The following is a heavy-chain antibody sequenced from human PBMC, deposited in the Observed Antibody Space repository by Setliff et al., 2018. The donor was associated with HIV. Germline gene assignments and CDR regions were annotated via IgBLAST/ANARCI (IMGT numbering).Heavy chain of an antibody. CDR3: AKAIRPAAAGTWLGPFDY. D-gene: IGHD6-13*01. CDR2: ISGSGGTT. CDR1: GFTFSSYA. V-gene: IGHV3-23*01. J-gene: IGHJ4*02. Sequence: GGSLRLSCAASGFTFSSYAMGWVRQAPGKGLEWVSSISGSGGTTYYADSVKGRFTISRDSSKNTLYLQMNSLRAEDTAIYYCAKAIRPAAAGTWLGPFDYWGQGTLVTVS.